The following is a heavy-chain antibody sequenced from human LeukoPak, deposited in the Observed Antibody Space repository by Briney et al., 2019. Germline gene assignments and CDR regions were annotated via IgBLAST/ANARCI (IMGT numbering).Heavy chain of an antibody. J-gene: IGHJ4*02. D-gene: IGHD2-21*02. CDR2: ISGYNGNT. CDR1: GYTFTSQG. Sequence: ASVEVSCKASGYTFTSQGISWVRQAPGQALEWMGWISGYNGNTKYEQKFQGRVTMTTDTSTSTAYMELGSLRSDDTAIYYCAKAGSSYCGGDCYADYWGQGTRVTVSS. V-gene: IGHV1-18*01. CDR3: AKAGSSYCGGDCYADY.